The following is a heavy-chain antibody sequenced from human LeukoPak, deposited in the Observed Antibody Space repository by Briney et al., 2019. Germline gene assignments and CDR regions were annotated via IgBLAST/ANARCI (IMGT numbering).Heavy chain of an antibody. D-gene: IGHD4-11*01. Sequence: ASVKVSSKASGYIFTSYGIIWARQAPGQGLQWMGWISAHNGNTNYAQKLQGRVTMTTDTSTSTVYMELRSLGSDDTAVYYCARAQTTLLLDYWGQGTLVTVPS. V-gene: IGHV1-18*01. CDR3: ARAQTTLLLDY. CDR1: GYIFTSYG. J-gene: IGHJ4*02. CDR2: ISAHNGNT.